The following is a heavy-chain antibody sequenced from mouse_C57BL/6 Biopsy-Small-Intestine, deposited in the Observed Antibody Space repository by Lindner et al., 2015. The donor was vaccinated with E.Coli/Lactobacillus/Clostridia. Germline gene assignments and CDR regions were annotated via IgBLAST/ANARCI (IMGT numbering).Heavy chain of an antibody. J-gene: IGHJ4*01. V-gene: IGHV5-17*01. CDR3: AKGTGNYAMDY. Sequence: VQLQESGGGLVKPGGSLKLSCAASGFTFSDYGMHWVRQAPEKGLEWLAYISSGSNTIYYADTMKGRFTISRDNAKNTLFLQMTSLRSEDTAMYYCAKGTGNYAMDYWGQGISVTVSS. D-gene: IGHD1-1*02. CDR1: GFTFSDYG. CDR2: ISSGSNTI.